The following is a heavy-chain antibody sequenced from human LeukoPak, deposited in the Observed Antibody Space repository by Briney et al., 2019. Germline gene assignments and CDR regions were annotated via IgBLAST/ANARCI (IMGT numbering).Heavy chain of an antibody. D-gene: IGHD2-15*01. V-gene: IGHV3-48*04. Sequence: GGSLRLSCAASGFTFSSYSVNWVRQAPGKGLEWVSYISSSSSTIYYADSVKGRFTISRDNAKNSLYLQMNSLRAEDTAVYYCARDHCSGGSCYLGAFDIWGQGTMVTVSS. CDR3: ARDHCSGGSCYLGAFDI. CDR1: GFTFSSYS. J-gene: IGHJ3*02. CDR2: ISSSSSTI.